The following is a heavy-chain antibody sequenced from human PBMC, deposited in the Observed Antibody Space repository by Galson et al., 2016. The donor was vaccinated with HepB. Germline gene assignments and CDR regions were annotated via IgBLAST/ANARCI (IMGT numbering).Heavy chain of an antibody. V-gene: IGHV5-51*01. J-gene: IGHJ6*02. CDR2: IYPPDSET. Sequence: QSGAEVKKPGEPLQISCQGSPYTFTNYWIAWVRQRPGTGLEWMAIIYPPDSETQYNPSFQGQVTIPSDKSISTASLQWNSLKTSDSAIYYFARHTSPYYGMDFWGQGTTVTVSS. CDR3: ARHTSPYYGMDF. CDR1: PYTFTNYW.